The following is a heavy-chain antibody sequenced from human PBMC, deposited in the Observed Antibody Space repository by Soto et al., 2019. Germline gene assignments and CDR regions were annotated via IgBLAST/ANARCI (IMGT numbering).Heavy chain of an antibody. J-gene: IGHJ5*02. V-gene: IGHV4-34*01. D-gene: IGHD3-10*01. Sequence: PSETLSLTCGVYGGSFSGYYWGWIRQAPGKGLGWIGEINHNGLTNYAPSLKSRVTISVDMSKNQFSLRMTSVTAADTAVYYCAILRFPYYYGSGSYYTWWFDPWGQGTLVTVSS. CDR3: AILRFPYYYGSGSYYTWWFDP. CDR2: INHNGLT. CDR1: GGSFSGYY.